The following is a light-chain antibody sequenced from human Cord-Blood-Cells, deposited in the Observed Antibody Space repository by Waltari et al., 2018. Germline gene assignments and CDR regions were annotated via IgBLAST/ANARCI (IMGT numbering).Light chain of an antibody. Sequence: SYVLTQPPSVSVAPGNTARITCGGNNIGRKSVHWYQQKPGQAPVLVIYYDSDRPSGIPERFSGSNSGNTATLTISRVEAGDEADYYCQVWDSSSDHRVFGGGTKLTVL. J-gene: IGLJ3*02. CDR1: NIGRKS. CDR3: QVWDSSSDHRV. V-gene: IGLV3-21*04. CDR2: YDS.